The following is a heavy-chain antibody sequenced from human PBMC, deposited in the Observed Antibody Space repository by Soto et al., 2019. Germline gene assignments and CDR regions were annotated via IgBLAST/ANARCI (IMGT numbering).Heavy chain of an antibody. Sequence: QVHLVQSGTEVRKPGSSVTVSCKVSGGTFSTYTISWVRQAPGQGLQWMGAITPILGETTYAQHFQGRVFITADISATTAYMELSDLTSEDTAMYYCGRVPRYSFPTSDSLDQWGQGTRVIVSS. CDR3: GRVPRYSFPTSDSLDQ. CDR1: GGTFSTYT. D-gene: IGHD5-18*01. V-gene: IGHV1-69*06. J-gene: IGHJ4*02. CDR2: ITPILGET.